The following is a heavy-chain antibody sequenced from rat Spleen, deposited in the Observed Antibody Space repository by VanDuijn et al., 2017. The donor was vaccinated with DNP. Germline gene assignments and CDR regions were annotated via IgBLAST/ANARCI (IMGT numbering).Heavy chain of an antibody. V-gene: IGHV5S10*01. D-gene: IGHD1-10*01. CDR2: ISHSDDTT. J-gene: IGHJ2*01. CDR3: AREQHYHFDF. Sequence: EVQLVESGGGLVQPGRSLKLSCAASGFTFSDYNMAWVRQAPKKGLEWVAIISHSDDTTYYPDSVRGRFTISRDNAESSLYLQMGSLKSEDTATYYCAREQHYHFDFWGQGVMVTVSS. CDR1: GFTFSDYN.